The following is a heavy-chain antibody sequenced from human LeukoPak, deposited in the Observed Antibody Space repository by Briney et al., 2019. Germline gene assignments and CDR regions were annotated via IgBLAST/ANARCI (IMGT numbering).Heavy chain of an antibody. CDR2: ISYDGSNK. V-gene: IGHV3-30-3*01. CDR3: AREIGAMDALRGDAFDI. J-gene: IGHJ3*02. Sequence: GGSLRLSCAASGFTFSSYAMHWVRQAPGKGLEWVAVISYDGSNKYYADSVKGRFTISRDNSKNTLYLQMNSLRAEDTAVYYCAREIGAMDALRGDAFDIWGQGTMVTVSS. D-gene: IGHD5-18*01. CDR1: GFTFSSYA.